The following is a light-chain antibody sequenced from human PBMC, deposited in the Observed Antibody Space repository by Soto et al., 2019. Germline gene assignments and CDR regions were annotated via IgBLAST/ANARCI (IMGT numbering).Light chain of an antibody. CDR2: GAS. CDR1: QAIRND. Sequence: AIQMTQSPSSLSASVGDRVTISCRASQAIRNDLGWYQQKPGKAPNLLIYGASSIESGVPSRLSGSGSGTDFTLTISSLQPEDFATYYCLQDNNYPWTFGQGTKVEI. V-gene: IGKV1-6*01. J-gene: IGKJ1*01. CDR3: LQDNNYPWT.